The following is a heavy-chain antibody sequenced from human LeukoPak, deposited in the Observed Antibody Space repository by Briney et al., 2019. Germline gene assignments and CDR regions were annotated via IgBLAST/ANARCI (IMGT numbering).Heavy chain of an antibody. V-gene: IGHV4-39*01. CDR1: GVSISTSIYY. D-gene: IGHD4-23*01. Sequence: PSETLSLTCNVSGVSISTSIYYWGWIRQPPGKGLEWIGSIFYSGSAYYNLSLMSRLAIPLDTSKNQFSLKLSSVTAADTAVYYCARIGHGANSHLKWYFDLWGRGTLVTVSS. CDR3: ARIGHGANSHLKWYFDL. J-gene: IGHJ2*01. CDR2: IFYSGSA.